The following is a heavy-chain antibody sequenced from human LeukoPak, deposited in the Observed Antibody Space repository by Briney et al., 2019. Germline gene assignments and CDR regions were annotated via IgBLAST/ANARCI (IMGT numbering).Heavy chain of an antibody. CDR2: IYYSGST. D-gene: IGHD3-10*02. J-gene: IGHJ4*02. Sequence: SETLSLTCTVSGGSISSSYWSWIRQPPGKGLEWIGYIYYSGSTNYNPSLKSRVTISVDTSKNQFSLKLSSVTAADTAVYYCARDRGLTKSGGVGFDYWGQGTLVTVSS. CDR1: GGSISSSY. V-gene: IGHV4-59*01. CDR3: ARDRGLTKSGGVGFDY.